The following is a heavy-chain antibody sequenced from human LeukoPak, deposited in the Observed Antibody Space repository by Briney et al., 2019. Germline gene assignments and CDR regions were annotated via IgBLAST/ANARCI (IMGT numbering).Heavy chain of an antibody. V-gene: IGHV4-4*09. D-gene: IGHD1/OR15-1a*01. CDR3: ARQRRYAGTVFGRYMYV. Sequence: PSETLSLTCTVSGGSISSYYWSWIRQPPGKGLEWIGYIYTSGSTNYNPSLKSRVTISVDTSKNQFSLKLSSVTAADTAVYYCARQRRYAGTVFGRYMYVWGKGTTVTVSS. CDR2: IYTSGST. J-gene: IGHJ6*03. CDR1: GGSISSYY.